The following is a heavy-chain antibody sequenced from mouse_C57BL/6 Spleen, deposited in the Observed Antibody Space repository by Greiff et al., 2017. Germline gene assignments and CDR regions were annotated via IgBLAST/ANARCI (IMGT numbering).Heavy chain of an antibody. CDR1: GFNFKDYY. CDR2: IDPEDGDT. V-gene: IGHV14-1*01. D-gene: IGHD2-2*01. CDR3: TTGGLALYFDV. Sequence: VQLQQSGAELVRPGASVKLSCTASGFNFKDYYMHWVKQRPEQGLEWIGRIDPEDGDTEYAPKFQGKATMTADTSSNTAYLQLSSLTSEDTAVYYCTTGGLALYFDVWGTGTTVTVSS. J-gene: IGHJ1*03.